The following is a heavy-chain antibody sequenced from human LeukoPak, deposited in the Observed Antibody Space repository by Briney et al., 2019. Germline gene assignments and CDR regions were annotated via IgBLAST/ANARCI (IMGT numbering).Heavy chain of an antibody. J-gene: IGHJ6*03. CDR1: GGSISSGGYY. V-gene: IGHV4-30-2*01. CDR3: ARRYDFWSGSPLYYYYMDV. D-gene: IGHD3-3*01. CDR2: IYHSGST. Sequence: SETLSLTCTVSGGSISSGGYYWSWIRQPPGKGLEWIGYIYHSGSTYYNPSLKSRVTISVDRSKNQFSLKLSSVTAADTAVYYCARRYDFWSGSPLYYYYMDVWGKGTTVTVSS.